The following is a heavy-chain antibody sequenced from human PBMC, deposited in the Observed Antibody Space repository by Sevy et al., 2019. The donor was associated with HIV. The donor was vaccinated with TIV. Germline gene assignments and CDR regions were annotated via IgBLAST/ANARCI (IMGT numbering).Heavy chain of an antibody. J-gene: IGHJ4*02. Sequence: GGSLRLSCTASGFKFDDYAMHWVRQPPGKGLEWVSGINWDGGRTGYADSVKGRFINSRDNTKSSLYLQMNSLRAEDTALYYCAKDLRRGDILTGYLNYWGQGILVTVSS. V-gene: IGHV3-9*01. CDR1: GFKFDDYA. CDR3: AKDLRRGDILTGYLNY. CDR2: INWDGGRT. D-gene: IGHD3-9*01.